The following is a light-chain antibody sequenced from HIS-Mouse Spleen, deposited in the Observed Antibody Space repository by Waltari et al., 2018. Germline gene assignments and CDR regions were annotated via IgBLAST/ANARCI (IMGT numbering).Light chain of an antibody. CDR1: NIGSKS. V-gene: IGLV3-21*03. CDR3: QVWDSSSDHVV. Sequence: SYVLTQPPSVSVAPGKTARITCGGNNIGSKSVHWYQQKPGQAPVLGVYDDSDRPSGFPGRFSGSNYGNTATLTISRVEAGDEADYYCQVWDSSSDHVVFGGGTKLTVL. CDR2: DDS. J-gene: IGLJ2*01.